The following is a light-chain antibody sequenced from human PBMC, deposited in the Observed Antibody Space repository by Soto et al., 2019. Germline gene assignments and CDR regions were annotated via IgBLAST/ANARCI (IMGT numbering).Light chain of an antibody. CDR1: QSVGTS. J-gene: IGKJ4*01. CDR3: QQRYNWPPLT. CDR2: DAS. Sequence: EIVLTQSPAIMSLSPGQRATLPCRASQSVGTSLAWYQQKPGQSPRLLIYDASNRAIGNPTRFSGSGSGTDVTRSISSLEPEDFAVYYCQQRYNWPPLTCGGGTKVEI. V-gene: IGKV3-11*01.